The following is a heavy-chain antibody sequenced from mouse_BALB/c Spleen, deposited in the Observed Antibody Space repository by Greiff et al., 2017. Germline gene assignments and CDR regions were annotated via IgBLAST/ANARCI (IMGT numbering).Heavy chain of an antibody. Sequence: EVMLVESGGGLVKLGGSLKLSCAASGFTFSSYYMSWVRQTPEKRLELVAAINSNGGSTYYPDTVKGRFTISRDNAKNTLYLQMSSLKSEDTALYYCARHGSYYYGSFAYWGQGTLVTVSA. V-gene: IGHV5-6-2*01. CDR1: GFTFSSYY. D-gene: IGHD1-1*01. CDR2: INSNGGST. J-gene: IGHJ3*01. CDR3: ARHGSYYYGSFAY.